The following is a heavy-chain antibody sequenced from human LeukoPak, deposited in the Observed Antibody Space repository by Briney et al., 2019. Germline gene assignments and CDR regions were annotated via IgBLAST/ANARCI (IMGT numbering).Heavy chain of an antibody. Sequence: SETLSLICAVYGGSFSGYYWSWSRQPPGKGLEWIGEINHSGSTNYNPSLKSRVTISVDTSKNQFSLKLSSVTAADTSVYYCARGGGAMVRGVRRRNWFDPWGQGTLVTVSS. CDR3: ARGGGAMVRGVRRRNWFDP. CDR2: INHSGST. D-gene: IGHD3-10*01. J-gene: IGHJ5*02. V-gene: IGHV4-34*01. CDR1: GGSFSGYY.